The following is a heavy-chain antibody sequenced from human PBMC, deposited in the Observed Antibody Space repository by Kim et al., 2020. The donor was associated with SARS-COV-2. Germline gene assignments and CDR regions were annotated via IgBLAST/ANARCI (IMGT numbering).Heavy chain of an antibody. V-gene: IGHV4-34*01. CDR3: ARVLLAAAGTIFDY. CDR1: GGSFSGYY. J-gene: IGHJ4*02. D-gene: IGHD6-13*01. CDR2: INHRGST. Sequence: SETLSLTCAVYGGSFSGYYWSWIRQPPGKGLEWIGEINHRGSTNYNPSLKSRVTISVDTSKNQFSLKLSSVTAADTAVYYCARVLLAAAGTIFDYWGQGTLVTVSS.